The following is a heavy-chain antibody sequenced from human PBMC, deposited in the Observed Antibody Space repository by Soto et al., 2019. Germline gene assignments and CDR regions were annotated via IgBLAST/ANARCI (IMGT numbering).Heavy chain of an antibody. CDR3: AKDTGYSSSYAAN. D-gene: IGHD6-13*01. J-gene: IGHJ4*02. Sequence: GGSLRLSCAASGFTFDDYAMHWVRQAPGKGLEWVSGITWNSGSIGYADSVKGRFTISRDNAKNSLYLQMNSLRAEDTALYYCAKDTGYSSSYAANWGQGTLVTVSS. CDR2: ITWNSGSI. V-gene: IGHV3-9*01. CDR1: GFTFDDYA.